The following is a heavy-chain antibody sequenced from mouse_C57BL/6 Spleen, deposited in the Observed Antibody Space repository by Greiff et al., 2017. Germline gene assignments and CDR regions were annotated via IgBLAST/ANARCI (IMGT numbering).Heavy chain of an antibody. CDR2: IDPSDSYT. Sequence: QVQLQQPGAELVMPGASVKLSCKASGYTFTSYWMHWVKQRPGQGLEWIGEIDPSDSYTNYNQKFKGKSTLTVDKSSSTAYMQLSSLTSEDSAVYCCARRTQATWFAYWGQGTLVTVSA. V-gene: IGHV1-69*01. CDR3: ARRTQATWFAY. J-gene: IGHJ3*01. CDR1: GYTFTSYW. D-gene: IGHD3-2*02.